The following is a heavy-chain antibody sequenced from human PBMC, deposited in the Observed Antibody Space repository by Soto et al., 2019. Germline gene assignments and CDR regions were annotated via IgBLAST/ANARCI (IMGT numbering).Heavy chain of an antibody. V-gene: IGHV1-18*01. J-gene: IGHJ5*02. Sequence: QIQLVQSGAEVKKPGASVRISCKASGYTFSHHGFSWVRQVPGQGLEWLGWISAYNGDTAYAQKFQDRFTMTTDTSSSTAYMELRSLRPDDTAVYYCATDRPRLTQNFYEIAWGQGPQVTVSS. CDR3: ATDRPRLTQNFYEIA. CDR2: ISAYNGDT. CDR1: GYTFSHHG. D-gene: IGHD3-22*01.